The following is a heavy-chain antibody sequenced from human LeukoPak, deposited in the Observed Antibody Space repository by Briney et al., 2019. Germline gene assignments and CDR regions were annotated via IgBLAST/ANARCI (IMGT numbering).Heavy chain of an antibody. J-gene: IGHJ4*02. CDR2: INPNSGGT. D-gene: IGHD2-2*01. CDR3: ARSHCSTSSCDTTYFQY. Sequence: ASVKVSCKASGYTFTGYYIQWLRQAPGQGLEWMGWINPNSGGTRYPQKFQGRVTMTRDTSISTAYMELSRLRSDDTAMYYCARSHCSTSSCDTTYFQYWGQGTQIIVSS. V-gene: IGHV1-2*02. CDR1: GYTFTGYY.